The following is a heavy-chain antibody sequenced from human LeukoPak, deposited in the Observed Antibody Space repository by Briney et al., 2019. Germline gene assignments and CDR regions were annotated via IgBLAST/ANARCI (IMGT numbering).Heavy chain of an antibody. CDR3: ARDISQLWYFDY. CDR2: IIPILGIA. Sequence: GASVKVSCKASGGTFSSYAISWVRQAPGQGLEWMGRIIPILGIANYAQKFQGRVTITADESTSTAYMELSSLRSEDTAVYYCARDISQLWYFDYWGQGTLVTVSS. J-gene: IGHJ4*02. CDR1: GGTFSSYA. D-gene: IGHD5-18*01. V-gene: IGHV1-69*04.